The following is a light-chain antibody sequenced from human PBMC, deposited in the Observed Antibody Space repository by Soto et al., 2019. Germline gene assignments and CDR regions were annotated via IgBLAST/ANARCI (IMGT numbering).Light chain of an antibody. V-gene: IGLV2-14*01. CDR2: DVT. Sequence: QSVLTQPASVSGSPGQSITISCTGTRSDVGGYNYVYWHQQHPGKAPKLMIYDVTNRPSGVSDRFSGSKSGNSASLAISGLQSEDEADYYCAAWDDSLNGHVFGTGTKVTVL. CDR1: RSDVGGYNY. CDR3: AAWDDSLNGHV. J-gene: IGLJ1*01.